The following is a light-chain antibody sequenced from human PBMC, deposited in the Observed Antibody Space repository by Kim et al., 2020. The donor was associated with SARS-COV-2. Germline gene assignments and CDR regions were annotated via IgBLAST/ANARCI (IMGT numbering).Light chain of an antibody. CDR1: QGISSY. CDR3: QQYYSYPRA. V-gene: IGKV1-8*01. J-gene: IGKJ1*01. Sequence: ASTGDRVTITCLASQGISSYLAWYQQKPGKAPKLLIYAASTLQSGVPSRFSGSGSGTDFTLTISCLQSEDFATYYCQQYYSYPRAFGQGTKVDIK. CDR2: AAS.